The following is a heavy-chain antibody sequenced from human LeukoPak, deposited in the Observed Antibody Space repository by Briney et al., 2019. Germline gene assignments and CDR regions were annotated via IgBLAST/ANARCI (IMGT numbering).Heavy chain of an antibody. CDR2: NYYSGST. CDR3: ARAQSEQWVVKGEYYFDY. CDR1: GGSISSYY. D-gene: IGHD6-19*01. V-gene: IGHV4-59*01. J-gene: IGHJ4*02. Sequence: PSETLSLTCTVSGGSISSYYWSWIRQPPGKGLEWIGYNYYSGSTNYNPSLKSRVTISVDTSKNQFSLKLSSVTAADTAVYYCARAQSEQWVVKGEYYFDYWGQGTLVTVSS.